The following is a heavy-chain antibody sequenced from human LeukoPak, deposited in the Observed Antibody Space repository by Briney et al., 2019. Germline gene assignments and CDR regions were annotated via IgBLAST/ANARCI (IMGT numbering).Heavy chain of an antibody. V-gene: IGHV6-1*01. CDR3: ARDMGVFSKWSKYDS. CDR1: GDSVSTNSAA. J-gene: IGHJ4*02. CDR2: TYYRSKWCN. D-gene: IGHD2-15*01. Sequence: SQTLSLTCAISGDSVSTNSAAWNWIRQSPSRGLEWLGRTYYRSKWCNDYAVSVKSRIAINPDTSKNQFSLQLNSVTPEDTAVYYCARDMGVFSKWSKYDSWGQGTLVTVSS.